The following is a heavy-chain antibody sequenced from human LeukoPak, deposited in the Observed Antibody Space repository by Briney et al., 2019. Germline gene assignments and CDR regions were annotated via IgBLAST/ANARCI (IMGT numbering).Heavy chain of an antibody. Sequence: SGTLSLTCAVSGGSISSSNWWSWVRQPPGKGLEWIGEINHSGSTNYNPSLKSRVTISVDTSKNQFSLKLSSVTAADTAVYYCARSHYYYDSSGYPCDAFDIWGQGTMVTVSS. CDR3: ARSHYYYDSSGYPCDAFDI. D-gene: IGHD3-22*01. CDR1: GGSISSSNW. CDR2: INHSGST. J-gene: IGHJ3*02. V-gene: IGHV4-4*02.